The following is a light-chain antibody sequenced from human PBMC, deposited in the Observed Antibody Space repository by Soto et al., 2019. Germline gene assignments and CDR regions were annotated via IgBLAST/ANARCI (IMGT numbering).Light chain of an antibody. CDR1: QTISSW. V-gene: IGKV1-5*03. CDR3: QHYNSYSEA. Sequence: DIHMTQSPSTLSGSVGDRVTITCRASQTISSWLAWYQQKPGKAPKLLIYKASTLKSGVPSRFSGSGPGTEFTLTISSLQPDDFASYYCQHYNSYSEALGQGTKVELK. J-gene: IGKJ1*01. CDR2: KAS.